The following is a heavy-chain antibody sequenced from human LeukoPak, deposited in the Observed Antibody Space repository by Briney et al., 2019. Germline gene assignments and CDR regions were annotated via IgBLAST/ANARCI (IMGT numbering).Heavy chain of an antibody. CDR1: GFTFSSYS. Sequence: GGSLRPSCAASGFTFSSYSMNWVRQAPGKGLEWVSSISSSSSYIYYADSVKGRFTISRDNAKNSLYLQMNSLRAEDTAVYYCASSRGEGFDYWGQGTLVTVSS. CDR3: ASSRGEGFDY. CDR2: ISSSSSYI. V-gene: IGHV3-21*01. J-gene: IGHJ4*02. D-gene: IGHD3-16*01.